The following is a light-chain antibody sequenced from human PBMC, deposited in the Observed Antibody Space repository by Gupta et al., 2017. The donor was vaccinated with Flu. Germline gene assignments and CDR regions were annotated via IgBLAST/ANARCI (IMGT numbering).Light chain of an antibody. J-gene: IGLJ2*01. CDR3: SSYTSSSTVV. CDR1: SSDVGGYNH. CDR2: EVS. Sequence: QPTLSQPASVSGSPGQSITISCTGTSSDVGGYNHVSWYQQHPGKAPKLMIYEVSNRPSGVSNRFSGSKSGNTASLTISGLQAEDEADYYCSSYTSSSTVVFGGGTKLTVL. V-gene: IGLV2-14*01.